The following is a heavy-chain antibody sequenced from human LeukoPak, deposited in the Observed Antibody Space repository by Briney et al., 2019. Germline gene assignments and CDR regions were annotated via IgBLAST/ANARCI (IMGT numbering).Heavy chain of an antibody. CDR2: ISGSGGST. V-gene: IGHV3-23*01. CDR3: AILPGYSSGWYEVNY. J-gene: IGHJ4*02. Sequence: GGSLRLSCAASGFTFSSYAMSWVRQAPGKGLGWVSGISGSGGSTYYADSVKGRFTISRDNSRNTLYLQMNSPRAEDTAVYYCAILPGYSSGWYEVNYWGQGTLVTVSS. CDR1: GFTFSSYA. D-gene: IGHD6-13*01.